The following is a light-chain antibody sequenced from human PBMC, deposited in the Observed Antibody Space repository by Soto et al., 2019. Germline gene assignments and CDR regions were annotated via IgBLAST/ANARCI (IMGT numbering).Light chain of an antibody. CDR3: QSYDNSLSGYV. Sequence: QSVLTQPPSVSGAPGQRVTISCTGSSSNIGAGYGVHWYQQLPGTAPKLLIYGNSNRPSGVPDRFSGSKSGTSASLAITGLQAEDEADYYCQSYDNSLSGYVFGTGTKVTVL. V-gene: IGLV1-40*01. J-gene: IGLJ1*01. CDR2: GNS. CDR1: SSNIGAGYG.